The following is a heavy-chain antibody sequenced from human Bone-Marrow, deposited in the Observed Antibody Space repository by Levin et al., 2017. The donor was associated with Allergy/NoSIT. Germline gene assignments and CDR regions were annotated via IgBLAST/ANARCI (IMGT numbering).Heavy chain of an antibody. CDR3: AREGDSGYEIDS. Sequence: GGSLRLSCAASGFTFSSHSMNWVRQAPGKGLEWVSSISRSSTYIFYADSVKGRLTISRDNAKNSVYLQMNSLRAEDTAVYYCAREGDSGYEIDSWGQGTLVTVSS. CDR1: GFTFSSHS. V-gene: IGHV3-21*01. J-gene: IGHJ4*02. D-gene: IGHD5-12*01. CDR2: ISRSSTYI.